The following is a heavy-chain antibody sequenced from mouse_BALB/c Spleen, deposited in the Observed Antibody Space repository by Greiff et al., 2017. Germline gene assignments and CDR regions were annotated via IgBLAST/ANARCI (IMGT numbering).Heavy chain of an antibody. CDR3: ARARAMDY. CDR1: GFTFSSYA. CDR2: ISSGGSYT. J-gene: IGHJ4*01. V-gene: IGHV5-9-4*01. Sequence: VQLKESGGGLVKPGGSLKLSCAASGFTFSSYAMSWVRQSPEKRLEWVAEISSGGSYTYYPDTVTGRFTISRDNAKNTLYLEMSSLRSEDTAMYYCARARAMDYWGQGTSVTVSS.